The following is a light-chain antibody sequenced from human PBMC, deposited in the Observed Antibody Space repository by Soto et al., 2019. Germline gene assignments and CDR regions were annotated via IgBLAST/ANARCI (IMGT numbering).Light chain of an antibody. CDR3: QVWDSSTDHLYV. CDR1: NIGSKG. CDR2: DDS. J-gene: IGLJ1*01. V-gene: IGLV3-21*02. Sequence: SYELTQPPSVSVAPGQTAKITCGGSNIGSKGVHWYQQKPGQAPLLVVYDDSDRPSGIPERFSGSNSGNTATLTISTVEARDEADYYCQVWDSSTDHLYVFGTGTKLTV.